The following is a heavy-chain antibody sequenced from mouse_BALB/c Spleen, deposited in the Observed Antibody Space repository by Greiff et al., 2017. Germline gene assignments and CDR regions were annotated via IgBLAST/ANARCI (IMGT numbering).Heavy chain of an antibody. CDR2: ISSGSSTI. V-gene: IGHV5-17*02. CDR1: GFTFSSFG. Sequence: EVKLMESGGGLVQPGGSRKLSCAASGFTFSSFGMHWVRQAPEKGLEWVAYISSGSSTIYYADTVKGRFTISRDNPKNTLFLQMTSLRSEDTAMYYCARSKDDGYYRWFAYWGQGTLVTVSA. CDR3: ARSKDDGYYRWFAY. J-gene: IGHJ3*01. D-gene: IGHD2-3*01.